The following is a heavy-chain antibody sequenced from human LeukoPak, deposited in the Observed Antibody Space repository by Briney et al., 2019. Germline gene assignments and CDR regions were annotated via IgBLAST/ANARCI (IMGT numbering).Heavy chain of an antibody. J-gene: IGHJ4*02. CDR3: KGDYYDSSGYYFDY. V-gene: IGHV4-59*01. Sequence: SETLSLTCTVSGGSISGYYWSWIRQPPGKGLEWIGYIYYSGSTNYNPSLKSRVTISVDTSKNQFSLKLSSVTAADTAVYYCKGDYYDSSGYYFDYWGQGTLVTVSS. CDR2: IYYSGST. CDR1: GGSISGYY. D-gene: IGHD3-22*01.